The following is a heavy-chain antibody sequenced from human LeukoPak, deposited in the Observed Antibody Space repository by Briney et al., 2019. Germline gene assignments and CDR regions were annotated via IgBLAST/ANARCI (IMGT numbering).Heavy chain of an antibody. CDR3: ARDSSAYYTFDI. Sequence: GGSLRLSCAASGFTFSSYSMNWVRQAPGKGLEWVSSISSSSSYIYYADSVKGRFTISRDNAKNSLYLQMNSLRAEDTAVYYCARDSSAYYTFDIWGQGTMVTVSS. J-gene: IGHJ3*02. V-gene: IGHV3-21*01. CDR2: ISSSSSYI. CDR1: GFTFSSYS. D-gene: IGHD3-22*01.